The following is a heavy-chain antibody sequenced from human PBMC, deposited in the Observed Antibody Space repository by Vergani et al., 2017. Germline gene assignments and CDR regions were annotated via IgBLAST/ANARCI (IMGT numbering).Heavy chain of an antibody. J-gene: IGHJ6*03. CDR1: GGSISSYY. CDR2: IYYSGST. D-gene: IGHD4-11*01. CDR3: ARDRATVTPNYYYYYMDV. V-gene: IGHV4-59*01. Sequence: QVQLQESGPGLVKPSETLSLTCTVPGGSISSYYWSWIRQPPGKGLEWIGYIYYSGSTNYNPSLKSRGTISVDTSKNQFSLKLSSVTAADTAVYYCARDRATVTPNYYYYYMDVGGKGTTVTVSS.